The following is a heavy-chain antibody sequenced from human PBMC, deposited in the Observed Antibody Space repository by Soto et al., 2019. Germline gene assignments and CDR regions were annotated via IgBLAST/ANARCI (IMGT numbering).Heavy chain of an antibody. D-gene: IGHD1-7*01. CDR2: ISYDGSNK. CDR1: GFTFSSYG. J-gene: IGHJ5*02. CDR3: AKGGVREPGTTLMGGWFDP. Sequence: QVQLVESGGGVVQPGRSLRLSCAASGFTFSSYGMHWVRQAPGKGLEWVAVISYDGSNKYYADSVQGRFTISRDNSKNTLYLQMNSLRAEDTAVYYWAKGGVREPGTTLMGGWFDPWGQGTLVTVSS. V-gene: IGHV3-30*18.